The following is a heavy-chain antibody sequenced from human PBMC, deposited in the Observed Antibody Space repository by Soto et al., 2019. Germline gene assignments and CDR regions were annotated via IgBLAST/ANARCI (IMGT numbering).Heavy chain of an antibody. V-gene: IGHV1-46*01. D-gene: IGHD6-13*01. J-gene: IGHJ4*02. CDR2: INPSGGST. CDR1: GYTFTSYY. CDR3: ARVAVGAAAPDY. Sequence: QVQLVQSGAEVKKPGASVKVSCKASGYTFTSYYMHWVRQAPGQGLEWMGIINPSGGSTSYAQKVQGRVTMTRDTSTSTVYMELSSLRSEDTAVDYCARVAVGAAAPDYWGQGTLVTVSS.